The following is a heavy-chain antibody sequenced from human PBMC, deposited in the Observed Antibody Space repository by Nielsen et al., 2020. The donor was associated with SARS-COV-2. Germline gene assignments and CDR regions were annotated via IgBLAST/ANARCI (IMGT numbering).Heavy chain of an antibody. D-gene: IGHD3-22*01. CDR2: MNPNSGNT. J-gene: IGHJ6*03. CDR3: ARKSGSSGSKYYYYYMDV. Sequence: WVRQAPGQGLEWMGWMNPNSGNTGYAQKFQGRVTMTRNTSISTAYMELSSLRSEDTAVYYCARKSGSSGSKYYYYYMDVWGKGTTVTVSS. V-gene: IGHV1-8*01.